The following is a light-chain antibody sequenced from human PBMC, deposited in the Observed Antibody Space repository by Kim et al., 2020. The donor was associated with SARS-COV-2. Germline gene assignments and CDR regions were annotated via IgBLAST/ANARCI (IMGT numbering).Light chain of an antibody. Sequence: QSALTQPASVSGSPGQSITISCTGTSSDVGGYNYVSWYQQHPGKAPTLIFYDVSKRPAGVSNRCSSYKSGNTASLTISGLQAEDEADYYCSSYTSSSTWVFGGGTQLTVL. V-gene: IGLV2-14*01. CDR1: SSDVGGYNY. J-gene: IGLJ3*02. CDR2: DVS. CDR3: SSYTSSSTWV.